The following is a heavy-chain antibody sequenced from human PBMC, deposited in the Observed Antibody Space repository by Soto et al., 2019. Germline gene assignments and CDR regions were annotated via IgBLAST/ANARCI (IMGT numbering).Heavy chain of an antibody. CDR3: ARGRVIVVVPAAMADPYGMDV. J-gene: IGHJ6*02. Sequence: SETLSLTCAVYGGSFSGYYWSWIRQPPGKGLEWIGEINHSGSTNYNPSLKSRVTISVDTSKNQFSLKLSSVTAADTAVYYWARGRVIVVVPAAMADPYGMDVWGQGTTVTVSS. CDR1: GGSFSGYY. V-gene: IGHV4-34*01. CDR2: INHSGST. D-gene: IGHD2-2*01.